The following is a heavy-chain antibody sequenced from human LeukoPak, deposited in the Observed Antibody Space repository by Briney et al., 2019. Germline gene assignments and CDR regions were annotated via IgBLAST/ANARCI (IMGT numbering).Heavy chain of an antibody. CDR2: MNPNSGNT. CDR3: VREIIYYYYGMDV. D-gene: IGHD3-10*01. CDR1: GYTFTSYD. Sequence: ASVKVCCKASGYTFTSYDMNWVRQATGQGLEWMGWMNPNSGNTGYAQKFQGRVTMTRDTSTSTAYMELSSLRSEDTAVYYCVREIIYYYYGMDVWGQGTTVTVSS. J-gene: IGHJ6*02. V-gene: IGHV1-8*01.